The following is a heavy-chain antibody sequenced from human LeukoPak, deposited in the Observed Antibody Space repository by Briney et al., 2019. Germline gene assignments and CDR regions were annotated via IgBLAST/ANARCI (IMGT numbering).Heavy chain of an antibody. V-gene: IGHV4-34*01. Sequence: SSETLSLTCAVYGGSFNDYYWNWIRQPPGKGLEWIGEINLRGSTTYNPSLKSRVTISLDESKNQFSLKLSSVTAADTAVYYCAKGSYSSGWPFDYWGQGTLVTVSS. CDR1: GGSFNDYY. CDR2: INLRGST. J-gene: IGHJ4*02. D-gene: IGHD6-19*01. CDR3: AKGSYSSGWPFDY.